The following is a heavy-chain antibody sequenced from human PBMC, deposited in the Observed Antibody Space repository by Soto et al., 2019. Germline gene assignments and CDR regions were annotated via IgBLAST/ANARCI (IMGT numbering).Heavy chain of an antibody. D-gene: IGHD4-17*01. CDR3: ARQRTTVVTQAYFDH. CDR2: AQPGHSDT. J-gene: IGHJ4*02. CDR1: GYSFTSYW. Sequence: PGESLKISCKGSGYSFTSYWISWVRQMPGKGLEWMGIAQPGHSDTRYSPAFRGHVTISATKSITTVFLQWSSLRASDTAMYYCARQRTTVVTQAYFDHWGQGALVTVSS. V-gene: IGHV5-51*01.